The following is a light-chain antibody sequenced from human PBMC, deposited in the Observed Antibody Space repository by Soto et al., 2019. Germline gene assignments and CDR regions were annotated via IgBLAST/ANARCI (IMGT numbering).Light chain of an antibody. CDR3: QQYGSSIT. CDR1: QSVSSN. Sequence: EIVFTQSPATLSVSPGERATLSCRASQSVSSNLAWYQQKPGQTPRLLIYGASSRATGIPDRFSGSGSGTDFTLTISRLEPEDFAVYYCQQYGSSITFGQGTRLEIK. CDR2: GAS. V-gene: IGKV3-20*01. J-gene: IGKJ5*01.